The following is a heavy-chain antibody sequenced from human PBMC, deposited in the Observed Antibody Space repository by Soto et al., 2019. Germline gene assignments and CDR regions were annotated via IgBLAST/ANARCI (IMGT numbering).Heavy chain of an antibody. CDR1: GGSISSNNW. CDR2: LYHSGSS. Sequence: KSSETLSLTCAVSGGSISSNNWWSWVRQPPGKGLEWIGELYHSGSSKYNPSLKSRVTISVDKSKNQFSLKLNSVTVADTAVYCCASGDNFTDYWGQGTLVTVSS. V-gene: IGHV4-4*01. J-gene: IGHJ4*02. CDR3: ASGDNFTDY. D-gene: IGHD1-1*01.